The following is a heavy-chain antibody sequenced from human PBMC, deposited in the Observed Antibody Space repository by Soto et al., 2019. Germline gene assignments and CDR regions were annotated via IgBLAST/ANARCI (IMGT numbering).Heavy chain of an antibody. CDR3: ARDTSYCGGDCYPTPFDY. CDR1: EESIRNLS. J-gene: IGHJ4*02. D-gene: IGHD2-21*02. CDR2: ISSSSSYI. Sequence: LRSAASEESIRNLSVHCIRQATRKGMEWVSSISSSSSYIYYADSVKGRFTISRDNAKNSLYLQMNSLRAEDTAVYYLARDTSYCGGDCYPTPFDYWGQGTLVTVSS. V-gene: IGHV3-21*01.